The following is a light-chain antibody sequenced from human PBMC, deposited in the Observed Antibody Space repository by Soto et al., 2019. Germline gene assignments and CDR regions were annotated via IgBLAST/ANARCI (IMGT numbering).Light chain of an antibody. V-gene: IGKV1-39*01. J-gene: IGKJ3*01. Sequence: DIQMTQSPSSLSASVGDRVTITCRASQSINTYLNWYQQNPGKAPKLLIYAASRLQSGVPSRFSGSGSGTDFTLTISSLQPEDFATYYCQQSYSTPRGFGPGTKVEIK. CDR2: AAS. CDR1: QSINTY. CDR3: QQSYSTPRG.